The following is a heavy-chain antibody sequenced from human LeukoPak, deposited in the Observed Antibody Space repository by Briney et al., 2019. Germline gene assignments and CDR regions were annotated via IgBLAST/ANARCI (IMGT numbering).Heavy chain of an antibody. CDR3: AREAGYSSGWYYFDY. CDR1: GFTVSSNY. J-gene: IGHJ4*02. V-gene: IGHV3-53*01. D-gene: IGHD6-19*01. CDR2: IYSGGRT. Sequence: GGSLRLSCAASGFTVSSNYMSWVRQAPGKGLEWGSVIYSGGRTYYADSVKGRLTISRDNSKNTLYLQMNSLRAEDTAVYYCAREAGYSSGWYYFDYWGQGTLVTVSS.